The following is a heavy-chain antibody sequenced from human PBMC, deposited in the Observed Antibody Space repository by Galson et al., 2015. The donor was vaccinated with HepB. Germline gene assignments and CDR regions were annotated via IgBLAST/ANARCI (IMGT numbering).Heavy chain of an antibody. CDR1: GYTFTGYY. CDR2: INPNSGGT. CDR3: ASTANYGSGSYYRWYFDY. Sequence: SVKVSCKASGYTFTGYYMHWVRQAPGQGLEWMGWINPNSGGTNYAQKFQGRVTMTRDTSISTAYMELSRLRSDDTAVYYCASTANYGSGSYYRWYFDYWGQGTLVTVSS. D-gene: IGHD3-10*01. J-gene: IGHJ4*02. V-gene: IGHV1-2*02.